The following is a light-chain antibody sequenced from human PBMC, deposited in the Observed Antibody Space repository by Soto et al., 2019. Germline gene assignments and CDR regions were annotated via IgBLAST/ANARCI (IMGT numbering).Light chain of an antibody. V-gene: IGKV3-20*01. J-gene: IGKJ1*01. CDR3: QQYGSSPWT. CDR2: GAS. Sequence: EIVLTQSPGTLSLSPGERATLSCRASQSVSSSYLAWYQQKPGQAPRLLIYGASSRATGIPYRFSGSGSGTDFTLTISRLEPEYLAVYYCQQYGSSPWTFGQGTKVEIK. CDR1: QSVSSSY.